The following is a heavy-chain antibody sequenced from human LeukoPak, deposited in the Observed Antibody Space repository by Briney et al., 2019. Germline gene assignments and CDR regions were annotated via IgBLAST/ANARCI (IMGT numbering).Heavy chain of an antibody. CDR1: GGSISSYY. V-gene: IGHV4-4*07. CDR2: IYTSGST. Sequence: SETLSLTCTVAGGSISSYYWRWIRQPAGKGLEWIGRIYTSGSTNYNPSLKSQVTMSVDTSKNQFSLKLSSVTAADTAVYYCARDNPPLRFLEWLSLTIDYWGQGTLVTVSS. CDR3: ARDNPPLRFLEWLSLTIDY. D-gene: IGHD3-3*01. J-gene: IGHJ4*02.